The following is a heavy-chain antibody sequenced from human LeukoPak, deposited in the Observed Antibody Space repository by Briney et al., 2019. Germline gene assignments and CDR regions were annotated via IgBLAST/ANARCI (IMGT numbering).Heavy chain of an antibody. V-gene: IGHV1-69*13. Sequence: GASVKVSCKASGYTFTSYGISWVRQAPGQGLEWMGGIIPIFGTANYAQKFQGRVTITADESTSTAYMELSSLRSEDTAVYYCARELESGYMDVWGKGTTVTISS. J-gene: IGHJ6*03. CDR3: ARELESGYMDV. D-gene: IGHD2-8*02. CDR2: IIPIFGTA. CDR1: GYTFTSYG.